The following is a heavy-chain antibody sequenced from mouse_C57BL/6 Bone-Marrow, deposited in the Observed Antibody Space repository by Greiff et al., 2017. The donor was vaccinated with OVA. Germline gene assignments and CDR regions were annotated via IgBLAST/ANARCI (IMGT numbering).Heavy chain of an antibody. CDR3: ARHPFYGSSYDFDV. J-gene: IGHJ1*03. CDR2: INSDGGST. Sequence: DVKLQESGGGLVQPGESLKLSCESNEYEFPSHDMSWVRKTPEKRLELVAAINSDGGSTYYPDTMERRFIISRDNTKKTLYLQMSSLRSEDTALYYCARHPFYGSSYDFDVWGTGTTVTVSS. CDR1: EYEFPSHD. D-gene: IGHD1-1*01. V-gene: IGHV5-2*01.